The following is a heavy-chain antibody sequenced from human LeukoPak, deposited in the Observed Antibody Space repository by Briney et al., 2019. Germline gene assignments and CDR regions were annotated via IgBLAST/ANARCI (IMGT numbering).Heavy chain of an antibody. V-gene: IGHV3-30-3*01. CDR1: GFTFSSYA. D-gene: IGHD1-26*01. Sequence: PGRSLRLSCAASGFTFSSYAMHWVRQAPGKGLEWVAVISYDGSNKYYADSVKGRFTISRDNSKNTLYLQMNSLRAGDTAVYYCARGGGATINWFDYWGQGTLVTVSS. CDR2: ISYDGSNK. CDR3: ARGGGATINWFDY. J-gene: IGHJ4*02.